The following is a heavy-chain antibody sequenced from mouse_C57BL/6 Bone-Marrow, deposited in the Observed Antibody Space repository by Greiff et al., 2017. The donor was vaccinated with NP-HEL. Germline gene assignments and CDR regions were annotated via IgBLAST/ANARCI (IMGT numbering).Heavy chain of an antibody. CDR1: GYTFTSYW. J-gene: IGHJ2*01. CDR2: IDPSDSYT. Sequence: VQLQQPGAELVMPGASVKLSCKASGYTFTSYWMHWVKQRPGQGLEWIGEIDPSDSYTNYNQKFKGKSTLTVDKSSSTAYMQLSSMTSEDSAVYYCANLYYFDYWGQGTTLTVSS. CDR3: ANLYYFDY. V-gene: IGHV1-69*01.